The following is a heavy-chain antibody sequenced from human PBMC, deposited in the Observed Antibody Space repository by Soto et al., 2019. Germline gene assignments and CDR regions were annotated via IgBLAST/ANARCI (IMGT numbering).Heavy chain of an antibody. V-gene: IGHV1-46*01. Sequence: GSLRLSCAASGYTFTSYYMHWVRQAPGQGLEWMGIINPSGGSTSYAQKFQGRVTMTRDTSTSTVYMELSSLRSEDTAVYYCARDVGDVTAYNWFDPWGQGTLVTVSS. CDR3: ARDVGDVTAYNWFDP. CDR2: INPSGGST. D-gene: IGHD2-21*02. J-gene: IGHJ5*02. CDR1: GYTFTSYY.